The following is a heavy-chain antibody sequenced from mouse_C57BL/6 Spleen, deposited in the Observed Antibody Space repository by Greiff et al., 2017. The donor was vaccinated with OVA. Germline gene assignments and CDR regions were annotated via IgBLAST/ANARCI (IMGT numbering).Heavy chain of an antibody. CDR2: ISSGSRTL. D-gene: IGHD1-2*01. Sequence: EVQLQESGGGLVKPGGSLKLSCAASGFTFSDYGMHWVRQAPETGLEWVAYISSGSRTLYYAETVMGRFPISSDNAKNTLFLQMTSLRSEDTAMYYCARGDTARYFDDWGQGTTRTVSS. V-gene: IGHV5-17*01. J-gene: IGHJ2*01. CDR3: ARGDTARYFDD. CDR1: GFTFSDYG.